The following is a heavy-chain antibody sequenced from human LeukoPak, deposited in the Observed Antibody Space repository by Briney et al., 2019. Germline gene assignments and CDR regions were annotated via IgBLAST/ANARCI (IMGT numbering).Heavy chain of an antibody. CDR3: ARNYYDSSGYGIYFDL. J-gene: IGHJ2*01. Sequence: GGSLRLSCAASGFTFSSYGMHWVRQAPGKGLEWVAFIRYDGSNKYYADSVKGRFTISRDNSKNTLYLQMNSLRAEDTAVYYCARNYYDSSGYGIYFDLWGRGTLVTVSS. V-gene: IGHV3-30*02. CDR1: GFTFSSYG. D-gene: IGHD3-22*01. CDR2: IRYDGSNK.